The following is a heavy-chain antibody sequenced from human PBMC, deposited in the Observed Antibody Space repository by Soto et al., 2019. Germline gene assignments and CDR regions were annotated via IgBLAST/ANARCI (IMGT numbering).Heavy chain of an antibody. V-gene: IGHV4-30-4*08. CDR3: AREVYDILTGYYSAY. CDR2: IYYSGST. CDR1: GGSFSGYY. Sequence: SETLSLTCAVYGGSFSGYYWSWIRQPPGKGLEWIGYIYYSGSTYYNPSLKSRVTISVDTSKNQFSLKLSSVTAADTAVYYCAREVYDILTGYYSAYWGQGTLVTVSS. D-gene: IGHD3-9*01. J-gene: IGHJ4*02.